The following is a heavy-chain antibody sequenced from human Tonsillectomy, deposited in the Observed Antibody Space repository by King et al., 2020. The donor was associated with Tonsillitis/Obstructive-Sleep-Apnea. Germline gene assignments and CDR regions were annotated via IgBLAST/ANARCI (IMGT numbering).Heavy chain of an antibody. CDR3: ARDYCTGTTCYPFDS. D-gene: IGHD2-2*01. Sequence: LQLQESGPGLVKPSQTLSLTCTVSGGSITSDGYYWSWIRQHPGKGLEWIGYIHNTGTTSYNPSLQSRVTMSLDTSKNLFSLRLSSVTAADTAVYYCARDYCTGTTCYPFDSWGQGTLVPVSS. CDR1: GGSITSDGYY. V-gene: IGHV4-31*03. CDR2: IHNTGTT. J-gene: IGHJ4*02.